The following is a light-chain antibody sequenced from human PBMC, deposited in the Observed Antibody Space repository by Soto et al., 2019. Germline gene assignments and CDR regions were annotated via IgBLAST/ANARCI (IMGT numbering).Light chain of an antibody. CDR1: QSVSNNY. Sequence: EIVLTQSPGTLSLSPGERATLSCRASQSVSNNYLAWYQQKPGQAPRLLIYGASNRATGIPARFSGSGSGTDFTLTISRLEPEDFAVYYCQQRSNWPPEITFGQGTTVDIK. J-gene: IGKJ1*01. CDR2: GAS. V-gene: IGKV3D-20*02. CDR3: QQRSNWPPEIT.